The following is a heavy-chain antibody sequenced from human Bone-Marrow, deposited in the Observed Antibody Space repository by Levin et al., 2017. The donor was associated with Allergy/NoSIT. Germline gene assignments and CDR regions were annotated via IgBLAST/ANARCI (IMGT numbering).Heavy chain of an antibody. J-gene: IGHJ6*02. D-gene: IGHD5-12*01. Sequence: SCTVSGGSISSSSYYWGWIRQPPGKGLEWIGTIYYSRSTYYNPSLKSRVTISIDMSKNQFSLKLSSVTAADTAVYYCAREVAYDGPSDYSGMDVWGQGTTVTVSS. V-gene: IGHV4-39*07. CDR2: IYYSRST. CDR1: GGSISSSSYY. CDR3: AREVAYDGPSDYSGMDV.